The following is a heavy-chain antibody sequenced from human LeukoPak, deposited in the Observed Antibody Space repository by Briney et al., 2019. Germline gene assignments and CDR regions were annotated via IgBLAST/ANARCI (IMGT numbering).Heavy chain of an antibody. CDR1: GFTFSSYG. CDR3: ARDREYYYDSSGLFDY. D-gene: IGHD3-22*01. V-gene: IGHV3-33*01. CDR2: IRYDGSNK. J-gene: IGHJ4*02. Sequence: GGSLRLSCAASGFTFSSYGMHWVRQAPGKGLEWVAVIRYDGSNKYYADSVKGRFTISRDNSKNTLYLQMNSLRAEDTAVYYCARDREYYYDSSGLFDYWGQGTLVTVSS.